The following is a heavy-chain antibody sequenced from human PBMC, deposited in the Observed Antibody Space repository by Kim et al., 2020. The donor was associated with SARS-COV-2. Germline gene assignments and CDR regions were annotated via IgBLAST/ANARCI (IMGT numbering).Heavy chain of an antibody. D-gene: IGHD3-16*01. J-gene: IGHJ6*02. CDR3: ASDRGGEQTGYGMDV. V-gene: IGHV4-31*03. CDR1: GGSISSGGYY. CDR2: IYYSGST. Sequence: SETLSLTCTVSGGSISSGGYYWSWIRQHPGKGLEWIGYIYYSGSTYYNPSLKSRVTISVDTSKNQLSLKLSSVTAADTAVYYGASDRGGEQTGYGMDVWGQGTTVTVSS.